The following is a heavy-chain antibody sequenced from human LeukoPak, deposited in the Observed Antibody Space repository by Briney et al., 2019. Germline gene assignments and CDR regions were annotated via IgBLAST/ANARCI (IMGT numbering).Heavy chain of an antibody. J-gene: IGHJ4*02. Sequence: GGSLRLSCAASGFTFSSYRMNWVRQAPGKGLEWVSSISSSSSYIYYADSVKGRFTISRDNAKNSLYLQMNSLRAEDTAVYYCARDRSRWGKDGDEYYFDYWGQGALVTVSS. CDR2: ISSSSSYI. V-gene: IGHV3-21*01. CDR3: ARDRSRWGKDGDEYYFDY. CDR1: GFTFSSYR. D-gene: IGHD4-23*01.